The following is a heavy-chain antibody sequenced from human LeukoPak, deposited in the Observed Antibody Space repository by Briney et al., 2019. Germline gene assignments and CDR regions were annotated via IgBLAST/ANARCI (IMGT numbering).Heavy chain of an antibody. CDR1: GFTFSSYS. CDR2: ISTTSNTI. Sequence: GGSLRLSCAASGFTFSSYSMNWVRQAPGKGLEWVSYISTTSNTIYYADSVKGRFTISRDNAKNSLYLRMNSLRAEDTAAYYCARDPPDSWGLGTLVTVSS. CDR3: ARDPPDS. V-gene: IGHV3-48*04. J-gene: IGHJ5*01.